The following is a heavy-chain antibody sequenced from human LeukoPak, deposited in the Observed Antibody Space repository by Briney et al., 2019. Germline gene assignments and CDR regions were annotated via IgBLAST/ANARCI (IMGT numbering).Heavy chain of an antibody. CDR3: ARGLYCSGGSCYDDYYFDY. V-gene: IGHV3-7*01. D-gene: IGHD2-15*01. CDR1: GFTFSSYW. Sequence: GGSLRLSCAASGFTFSSYWMSWVRQAPGKGLEWVANIKQDGSEKYYVDSVKGRFTISRDNAKNSLYLQMNSLRAEGTAVYYCARGLYCSGGSCYDDYYFDYWGQGTLVTVSS. CDR2: IKQDGSEK. J-gene: IGHJ4*02.